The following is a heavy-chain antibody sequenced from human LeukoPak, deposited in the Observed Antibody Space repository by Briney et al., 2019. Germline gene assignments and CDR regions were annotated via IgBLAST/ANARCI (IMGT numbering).Heavy chain of an antibody. D-gene: IGHD4-17*01. CDR1: VGSISSSSYS. Sequence: PSETLSLTCTFPVGSISSSSYSWAGIRQPPGRGLEGMGSIYYSGRTYYNPSLKSRVTISVDTSKNQFSLKLSSVTAADTAVYYCARETPSGYGDSDAFDIWGQGTMVTVSS. CDR2: IYYSGRT. CDR3: ARETPSGYGDSDAFDI. V-gene: IGHV4-39*07. J-gene: IGHJ3*02.